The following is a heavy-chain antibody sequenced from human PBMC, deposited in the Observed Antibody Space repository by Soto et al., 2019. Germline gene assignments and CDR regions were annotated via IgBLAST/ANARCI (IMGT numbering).Heavy chain of an antibody. Sequence: GESLKISCAASGFTFSAYSLNWVRQAPGKGLEWVSSISVRSSYIYYVDSVKGRFTTSRDDAKNLLHLQMISLRAEDTAVYYCARDQPGDYEFWSNYLNNGYLQHWGQGTRVNVSS. CDR2: ISVRSSYI. CDR3: ARDQPGDYEFWSNYLNNGYLQH. D-gene: IGHD3-3*01. J-gene: IGHJ1*01. V-gene: IGHV3-21*01. CDR1: GFTFSAYS.